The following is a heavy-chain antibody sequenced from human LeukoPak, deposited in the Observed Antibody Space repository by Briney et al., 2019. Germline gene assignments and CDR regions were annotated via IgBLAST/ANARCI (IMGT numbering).Heavy chain of an antibody. D-gene: IGHD3-22*01. CDR2: IDPSDSYT. V-gene: IGHV5-10-1*01. CDR1: GYSFTSYW. J-gene: IGHJ4*02. Sequence: HGESLQISCKGSGYSFTSYWISWVRQMPGKGLEWMGRIDPSDSYTNYSPSFRGHVTISADKSISTAYLQWSSLKASDTAMYYCARQPKSNYDSSGYSDYWGQGTLVTVSS. CDR3: ARQPKSNYDSSGYSDY.